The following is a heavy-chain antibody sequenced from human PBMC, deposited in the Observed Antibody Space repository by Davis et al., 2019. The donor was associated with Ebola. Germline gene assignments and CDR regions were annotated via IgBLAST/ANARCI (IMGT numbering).Heavy chain of an antibody. V-gene: IGHV4-39*07. J-gene: IGHJ5*01. CDR3: ARAGYYYDSSGYFRLDS. D-gene: IGHD3-22*01. CDR2: IYYSGST. CDR1: GGSISSSSYY. Sequence: SETLSLTCTVSGGSISSSSYYWGWIRQPPGKGLEWIGSIYYSGSTYYNPSLKSRVTISVDTSKNQFSLNLSAVTAADTAVYFCARAGYYYDSSGYFRLDSWGQGTLVTVST.